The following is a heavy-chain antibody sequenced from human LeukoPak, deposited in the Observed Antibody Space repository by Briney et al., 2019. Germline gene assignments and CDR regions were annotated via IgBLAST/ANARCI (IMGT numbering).Heavy chain of an antibody. J-gene: IGHJ3*02. CDR1: GYTFTSYA. CDR3: ARVKISGLRYLGGGAFDI. Sequence: ASVKVSCKASGYTFTSYAMHWVRQPPGQRLEWMGWINAGNGNTKYSQKFQGRVTITRDTSASTAYMELSSLRSEDTAVYYCARVKISGLRYLGGGAFDIWGQGAMVTVSS. V-gene: IGHV1-3*01. CDR2: INAGNGNT. D-gene: IGHD3-9*01.